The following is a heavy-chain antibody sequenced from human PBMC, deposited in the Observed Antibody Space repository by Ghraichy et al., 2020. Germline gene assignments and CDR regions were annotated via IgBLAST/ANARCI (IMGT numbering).Heavy chain of an antibody. CDR3: ARDLWAFDI. J-gene: IGHJ3*02. CDR1: GFDVSINR. V-gene: IGHV3-53*01. Sequence: GGSLRLSCVGSGFDVSINRMSWVRQAPGKGLEWISAIYSGGTTDYADSVKGRFTFSRDNSKNTVYLQMNSLRVDDTAVYYCARDLWAFDIWGQGTLVTVSS. CDR2: IYSGGTT. D-gene: IGHD2-21*01.